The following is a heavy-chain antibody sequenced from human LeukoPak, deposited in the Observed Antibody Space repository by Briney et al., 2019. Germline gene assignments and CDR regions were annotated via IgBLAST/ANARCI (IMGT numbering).Heavy chain of an antibody. J-gene: IGHJ4*02. V-gene: IGHV3-30*18. CDR1: GFTFTTYG. CDR2: ISYDGSNK. Sequence: GGSLRLSCAASGFTFTTYGMHWVRQAPGKGLEWVAVISYDGSNKYSADSVKGRFTISRDNSKNTLFLQMNSLRAEDTALYYCAKSRGSGSKMARGVNFDYWGQGTLVTVSS. D-gene: IGHD3-10*01. CDR3: AKSRGSGSKMARGVNFDY.